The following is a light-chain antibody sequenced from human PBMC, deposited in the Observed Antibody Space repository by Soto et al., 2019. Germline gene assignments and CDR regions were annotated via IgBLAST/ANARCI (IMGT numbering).Light chain of an antibody. V-gene: IGKV1-5*03. Sequence: DIQMTQSPATLSASVGDRVTIACRASQSINSGLAWYQQKPGKAPKLLIYKTSSLESGVPSRFSGSGSGTEFTLTISSLQPDDFATYYCQHQKTFGQGTKVDIK. CDR3: QHQKT. J-gene: IGKJ1*01. CDR1: QSINSG. CDR2: KTS.